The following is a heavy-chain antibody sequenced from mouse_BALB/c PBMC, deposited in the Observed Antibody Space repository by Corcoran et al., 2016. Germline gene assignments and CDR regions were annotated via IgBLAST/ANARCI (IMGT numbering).Heavy chain of an antibody. Sequence: EVQLQQSGAEIVKPGASVKLSCTASGFNIKDTYMHWVKQRPEQGLEWIGRIDPSNGNTKYDPKFQGKATITADTSSNSAYLQLSSLTSEDTAVYYCSNWDYWGQGTTLTVSA. D-gene: IGHD4-1*01. J-gene: IGHJ2*01. CDR1: GFNIKDTY. CDR3: SNWDY. CDR2: IDPSNGNT. V-gene: IGHV14-3*02.